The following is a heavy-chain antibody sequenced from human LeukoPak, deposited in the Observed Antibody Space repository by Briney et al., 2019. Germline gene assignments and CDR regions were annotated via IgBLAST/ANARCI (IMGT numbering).Heavy chain of an antibody. CDR1: GGSFSGYY. J-gene: IGHJ2*01. V-gene: IGHV4-34*01. Sequence: SETLSLTCAVYGGSFSGYYWSWIRQPPGKGLEWIGEINHSGSTNYNPSLKSRVTISVDTSKNQFSLKLNSVTAADTAVYYCAKAPDDWYFDLWGRGPLVTVSS. CDR3: AKAPDDWYFDL. CDR2: INHSGST.